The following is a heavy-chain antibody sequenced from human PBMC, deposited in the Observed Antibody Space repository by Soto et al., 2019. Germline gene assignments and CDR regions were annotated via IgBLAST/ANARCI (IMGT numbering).Heavy chain of an antibody. Sequence: ASVKVSCKASGYTFTGYYMHWVRQAPGQGLEWMGWINPNSGGTNYAQKFQGWVTMTRDTSISTAYMELSRLRSDDTAVYYCARGDCSGGSCYHNWFDPWGQGTLVTVSS. J-gene: IGHJ5*02. CDR1: GYTFTGYY. CDR3: ARGDCSGGSCYHNWFDP. V-gene: IGHV1-2*04. CDR2: INPNSGGT. D-gene: IGHD2-15*01.